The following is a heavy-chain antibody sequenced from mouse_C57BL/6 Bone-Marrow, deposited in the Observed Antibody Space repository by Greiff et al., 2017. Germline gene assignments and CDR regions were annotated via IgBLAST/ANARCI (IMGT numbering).Heavy chain of an antibody. V-gene: IGHV3-6*01. CDR3: ARERDYGSPAWFAY. CDR2: ISYDGSN. CDR1: GYSITSGYY. Sequence: DVQLQESGPGLVKPSQSLSLTCSVTGYSITSGYYWNWIRQFPGNKLEWMGYISYDGSNNYNPSLKNRISITRDTSKNQFFLKLNSVTTEDTATYYCARERDYGSPAWFAYWGQGTLVTVSA. J-gene: IGHJ3*01. D-gene: IGHD1-1*01.